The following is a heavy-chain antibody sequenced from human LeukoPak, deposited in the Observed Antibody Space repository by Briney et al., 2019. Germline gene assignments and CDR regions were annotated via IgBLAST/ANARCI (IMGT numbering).Heavy chain of an antibody. CDR3: ARQLYSSATV. CDR2: IYHSWNT. Sequence: SETLSLTCTVSGDPISSSNYFWVWIPQPPGEGLEWVGNIYHSWNTFYNPSLQHRVTISADTSKNQVSLKLTFVTVADTAVYYCARQLYSSATVWGQGTTVIVSS. V-gene: IGHV4-39*01. CDR1: GDPISSSNYF. J-gene: IGHJ6*02. D-gene: IGHD6-25*01.